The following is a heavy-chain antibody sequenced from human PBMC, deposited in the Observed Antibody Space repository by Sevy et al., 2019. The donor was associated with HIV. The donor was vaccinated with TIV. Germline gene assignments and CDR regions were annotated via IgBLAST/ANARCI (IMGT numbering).Heavy chain of an antibody. J-gene: IGHJ6*02. CDR2: ISSSSHYK. CDR3: ARERAADSGGDWYPSGMDV. D-gene: IGHD2-21*02. V-gene: IGHV3-21*01. CDR1: GFTFNGCS. Sequence: GGSLRPSCAASGFTFNGCSLNWVRQAPGKGLEWVSSISSSSHYKYYMDSVKGRFTISRDNAKNSLYLQMNSLRAEDTAVYYCARERAADSGGDWYPSGMDVWGQGTTVTVSS.